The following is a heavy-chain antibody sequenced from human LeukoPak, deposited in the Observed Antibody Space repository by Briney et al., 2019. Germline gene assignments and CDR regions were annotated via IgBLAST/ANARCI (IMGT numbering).Heavy chain of an antibody. CDR1: GYTLTELS. Sequence: ASVKVSCKVSGYTLTELSMHWVRQAPGKGIEWMGGFDPEDSETIYAQRFQGRVTMTEDTSTDTAYMELSSLRSEDTAVYYCATSSVVRGVRFPLDYWGQGTLVTVSS. V-gene: IGHV1-24*01. D-gene: IGHD3-10*01. J-gene: IGHJ4*02. CDR3: ATSSVVRGVRFPLDY. CDR2: FDPEDSET.